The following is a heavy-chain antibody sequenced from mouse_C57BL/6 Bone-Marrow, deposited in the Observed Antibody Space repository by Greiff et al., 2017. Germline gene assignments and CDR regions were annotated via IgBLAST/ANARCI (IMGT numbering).Heavy chain of an antibody. CDR2: IWRGGST. CDR3: AKRSGGGYAMDY. J-gene: IGHJ4*01. Sequence: QVQLQQSGPGLVQPSQSLSITCTVSGFSLTSYGVHWVRQSPGKGLEWLGVIWRGGSTDYNAAFMSRLSITKDNSKSHVFFKMNSLQADDTAIYYGAKRSGGGYAMDYWGQGTSVTVSS. V-gene: IGHV2-5*01. D-gene: IGHD1-1*02. CDR1: GFSLTSYG.